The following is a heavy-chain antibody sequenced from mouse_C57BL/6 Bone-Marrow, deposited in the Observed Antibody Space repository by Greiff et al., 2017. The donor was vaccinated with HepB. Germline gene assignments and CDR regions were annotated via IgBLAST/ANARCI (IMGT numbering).Heavy chain of an antibody. CDR2: IDPSDSYT. CDR1: GYTFTSYW. D-gene: IGHD2-3*01. V-gene: IGHV1-59*01. J-gene: IGHJ3*01. CDR3: ARSWSFWLLYAFAY. Sequence: QVQLQQPGAELVRPGPSVKLSCKASGYTFTSYWMHWVKQRPGQGLEWIGVIDPSDSYTNYNQKFKGKATLTVDTSSSTAYMQLSSLTSEDSAVYYCARSWSFWLLYAFAYWGQGTLVTVSA.